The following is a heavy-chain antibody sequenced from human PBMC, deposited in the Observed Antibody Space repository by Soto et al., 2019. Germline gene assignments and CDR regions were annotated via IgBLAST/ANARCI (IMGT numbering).Heavy chain of an antibody. Sequence: QVQLQESGPGLVKPSQTLSLTCTVSGGSISSGGYYWSWIRQHPGKGLEWIGYIYYSGSTYYNPSLKSRVTISVDTSKNQFSLKPSSVTAADTAVYYCARCDSSGYYSNPFDYWGQGTLVTVSS. CDR1: GGSISSGGYY. D-gene: IGHD3-22*01. J-gene: IGHJ4*02. CDR2: IYYSGST. V-gene: IGHV4-31*03. CDR3: ARCDSSGYYSNPFDY.